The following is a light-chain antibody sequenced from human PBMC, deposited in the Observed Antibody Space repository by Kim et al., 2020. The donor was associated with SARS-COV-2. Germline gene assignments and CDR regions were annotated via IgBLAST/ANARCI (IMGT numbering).Light chain of an antibody. J-gene: IGKJ1*01. Sequence: LSPGEVATRSCRADQSVSSHLAWYQQKPGQAPRLLIYGASTRATGIPARFSGSGSGTEFTLTISSLQSEDSAVYYCHQCNLWPWTFGQGTKVDIK. V-gene: IGKV3-15*01. CDR1: QSVSSH. CDR3: HQCNLWPWT. CDR2: GAS.